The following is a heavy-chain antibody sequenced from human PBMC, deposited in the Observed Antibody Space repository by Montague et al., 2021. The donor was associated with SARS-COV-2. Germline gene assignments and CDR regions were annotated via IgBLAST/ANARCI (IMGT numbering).Heavy chain of an antibody. CDR3: TRHVHMTWPEPSPGFDY. J-gene: IGHJ4*02. V-gene: IGHV4-39*01. D-gene: IGHD1-1*01. CDR2: VHYSGRP. Sequence: SETLSLTCTVSGGSISSGGYYWSWIRQHPGKGLEWIGSVHYSGRPYYNPSLKSRVTIYVDTSKNQLSLKLSSVTAADTAVYYCTRHVHMTWPEPSPGFDYWGQGTLVTVSS. CDR1: GGSISSGGYY.